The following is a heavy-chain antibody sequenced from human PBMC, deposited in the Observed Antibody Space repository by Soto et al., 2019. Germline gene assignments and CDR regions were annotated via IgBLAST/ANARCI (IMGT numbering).Heavy chain of an antibody. CDR1: GGSFSGYY. CDR2: INHSGST. CDR3: ATGRTVASRFDY. J-gene: IGHJ4*02. Sequence: QVQLQQWGAGLLKPSETLSLTCAVYGGSFSGYYWTWIRQPPGKGLEWIGEINHSGSTNYNPSLKSRVTISVDTSKNQFSLKLSSVNAADTAVYFCATGRTVASRFDYWGQGTRVTVSS. D-gene: IGHD4-17*01. V-gene: IGHV4-34*01.